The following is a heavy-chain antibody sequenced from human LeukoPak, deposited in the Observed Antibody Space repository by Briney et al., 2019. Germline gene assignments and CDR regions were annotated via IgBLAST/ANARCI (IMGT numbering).Heavy chain of an antibody. CDR2: ISSSSSYI. J-gene: IGHJ5*02. CDR3: ARGVTTPNWFDP. CDR1: GFTFSSYS. Sequence: GGSLRLSCAASGFTFSSYSMNWVRQAPGKGLEWVSSISSSSSYIYYADSVKGRFTISRDNAKNSLYLQMNSLRAEDTAVYYCARGVTTPNWFDPWGQGTLVTVSS. D-gene: IGHD4-17*01. V-gene: IGHV3-21*01.